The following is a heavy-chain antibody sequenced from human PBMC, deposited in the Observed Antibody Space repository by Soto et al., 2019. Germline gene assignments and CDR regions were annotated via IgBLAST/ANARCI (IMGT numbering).Heavy chain of an antibody. V-gene: IGHV3-7*01. CDR2: IKPDGSEQ. J-gene: IGHJ6*02. Sequence: GGSLRLSCAASEFTFDKYYMTWVRQAPGKGPEWVANIKPDGSEQYYADSVKGRFTISRDNANNSLYLQMNSLRAEDTAVYFCARGNWNYYYGFDVWGQGTTVTVSS. CDR1: EFTFDKYY. CDR3: ARGNWNYYYGFDV. D-gene: IGHD1-20*01.